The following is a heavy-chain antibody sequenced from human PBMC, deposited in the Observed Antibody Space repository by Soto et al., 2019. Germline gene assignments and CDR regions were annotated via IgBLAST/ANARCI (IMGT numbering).Heavy chain of an antibody. CDR2: IIPFFNTS. CDR1: GGTFTSYA. Sequence: QVQLVQSGAEVKKPGSSVKVSCKASGGTFTSYAVNWVRQAPGQGLEWMGIIIPFFNTSNYAQRFPARVTITADESTSKAYMEVNSLRSEDTAVYFCARDQDQLQNIYYGMDVWGQGTPVTVSS. CDR3: ARDQDQLQNIYYGMDV. V-gene: IGHV1-69*18. J-gene: IGHJ6*02. D-gene: IGHD2-2*01.